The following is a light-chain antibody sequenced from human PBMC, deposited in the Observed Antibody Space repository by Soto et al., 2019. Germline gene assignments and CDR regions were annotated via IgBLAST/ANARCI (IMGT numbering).Light chain of an antibody. CDR3: SSYAGSNKKV. J-gene: IGLJ2*01. V-gene: IGLV2-8*01. CDR2: EVS. CDR1: SSDVGVYNY. Sequence: QSVLTQPPSASGSPGQSVTISCTGTSSDVGVYNYVSWYQQHPGKAPKLLIYEVSKRPSGVPDRISGSKSGNTASLTVSGLQAEDEADYYCSSYAGSNKKVFGGGTKLTVL.